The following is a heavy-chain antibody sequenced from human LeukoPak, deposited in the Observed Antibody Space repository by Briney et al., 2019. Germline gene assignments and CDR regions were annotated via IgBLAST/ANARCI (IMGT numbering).Heavy chain of an antibody. Sequence: ASVKVSCKASGYTFTSYDINWVRQATGRGLEWMGWMNPNSGNTGYAQKFQGRVTMTRNTSISTAYMELSSLRSEDTAVYYCARGAWGDITMIPWGQGTLVTVSS. CDR1: GYTFTSYD. J-gene: IGHJ5*02. CDR3: ARGAWGDITMIP. V-gene: IGHV1-8*01. D-gene: IGHD3-22*01. CDR2: MNPNSGNT.